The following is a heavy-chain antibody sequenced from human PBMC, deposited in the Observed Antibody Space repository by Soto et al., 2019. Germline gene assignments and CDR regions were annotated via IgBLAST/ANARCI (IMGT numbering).Heavy chain of an antibody. J-gene: IGHJ4*02. D-gene: IGHD6-19*01. CDR1: GFTFSSYW. CDR2: IKQDGSEK. V-gene: IGHV3-7*01. Sequence: PGGSLRLSCAASGFTFSSYWMSWVRQAPGKGLEWVANIKQDGSEKYYVDSVKGRFTISRDNAKNSLYLQMNSLRAEDTAVYYCARGRTGFSSAAHYFDYWGQGTLVTVSS. CDR3: ARGRTGFSSAAHYFDY.